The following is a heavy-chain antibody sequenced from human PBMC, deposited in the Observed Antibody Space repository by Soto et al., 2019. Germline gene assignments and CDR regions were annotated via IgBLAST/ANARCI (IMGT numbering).Heavy chain of an antibody. Sequence: QAHLEQSGAEVKRPGASVTVSCKASGYTVSEFDMNWLRQAAGQGPEWMGWMNAKSGDTFSAQRFQGRFSMTWDTSLNTAYMEVGSLTSDDAAIYYCARGNPFSYAGFDVCGEGTTGGVSS. J-gene: IGHJ6*04. V-gene: IGHV1-8*01. CDR1: GYTVSEFD. D-gene: IGHD3-10*01. CDR3: ARGNPFSYAGFDV. CDR2: MNAKSGDT.